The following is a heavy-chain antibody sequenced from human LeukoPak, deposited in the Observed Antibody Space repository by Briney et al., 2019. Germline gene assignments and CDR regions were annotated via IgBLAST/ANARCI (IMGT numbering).Heavy chain of an antibody. CDR1: GGSISSSNW. Sequence: SGTLSLTCAVSGGSISSSNWWSWVRPPPGKGLEWIGEIYHSGSTDYNPSLKSRVTISVDKSKNQFSLKLSSVTAADTAVYYCASVPYYYGSGSYVDYWGQGTLVTVSS. J-gene: IGHJ4*02. D-gene: IGHD3-10*01. V-gene: IGHV4-4*02. CDR3: ASVPYYYGSGSYVDY. CDR2: IYHSGST.